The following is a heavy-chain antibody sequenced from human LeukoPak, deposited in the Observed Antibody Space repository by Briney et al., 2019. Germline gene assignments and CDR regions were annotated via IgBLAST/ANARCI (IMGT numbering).Heavy chain of an antibody. CDR1: GFTFSYYA. D-gene: IGHD2-21*02. J-gene: IGHJ3*02. CDR3: AREGTARDAFDI. V-gene: IGHV3-30-3*01. Sequence: GGSLTLSCAASGFTFSYYAMHWVRQAPGKGLGWVAFISSDGSDKYYADSMKGRFTISRDNSKNTLYLQMTSLRGEDTAMYYCAREGTARDAFDIWGQGTMVTVSS. CDR2: ISSDGSDK.